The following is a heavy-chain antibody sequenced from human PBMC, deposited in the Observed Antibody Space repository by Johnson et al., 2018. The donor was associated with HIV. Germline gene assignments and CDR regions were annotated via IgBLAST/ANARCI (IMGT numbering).Heavy chain of an antibody. Sequence: QVQLVESGGGVVQPGGSLRLSCAASGFTFSGYGMHWVRQAPGKGLEWVAFIRYDGSNKYYADSVKGRFTISRDNSKNTLYLQMNSLRAGDTALYFCAREESIVVVIAIQAFDIWGQGTMVTVSS. CDR3: AREESIVVVIAIQAFDI. V-gene: IGHV3-30*02. J-gene: IGHJ3*02. CDR2: IRYDGSNK. D-gene: IGHD2-21*01. CDR1: GFTFSGYG.